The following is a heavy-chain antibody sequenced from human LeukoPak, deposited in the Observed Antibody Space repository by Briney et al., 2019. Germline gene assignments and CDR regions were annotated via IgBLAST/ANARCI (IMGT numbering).Heavy chain of an antibody. Sequence: ASVKVSCKASGGTFSSYAISWVRQAPGQGLEWMGGIIPIFGTANYAQKFQGRVTITTDESTSTAYMELSSLRSEDTAVYYCARDSGSSSASGDYYYYMDVWGKGTTVTVSS. V-gene: IGHV1-69*05. D-gene: IGHD6-6*01. J-gene: IGHJ6*03. CDR2: IIPIFGTA. CDR1: GGTFSSYA. CDR3: ARDSGSSSASGDYYYYMDV.